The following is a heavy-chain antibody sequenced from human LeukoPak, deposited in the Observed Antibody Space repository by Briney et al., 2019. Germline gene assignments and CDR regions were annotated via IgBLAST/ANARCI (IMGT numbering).Heavy chain of an antibody. V-gene: IGHV3-30*18. CDR1: GFTFSSYG. CDR2: ISYDGSNK. CDR3: AKRWSGYHSSEV. J-gene: IGHJ4*02. Sequence: PGRSLRLSCAASGFTFSSYGMHWVRQAPGKGLEWVAVISYDGSNKYYADSVKGRFTISRDNSKNTLYLQMNSLRAEDTAVYYCAKRWSGYHSSEVWGQGTLVTVSS. D-gene: IGHD3-3*01.